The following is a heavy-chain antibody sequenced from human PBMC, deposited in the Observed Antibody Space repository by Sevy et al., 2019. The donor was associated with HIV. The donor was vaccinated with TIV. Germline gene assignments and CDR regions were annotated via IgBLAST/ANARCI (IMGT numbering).Heavy chain of an antibody. CDR2: VNNVGSGQ. J-gene: IGHJ4*02. CDR3: ARNSGN. Sequence: GGSLRLSCAASGFTFTNFWMSWVRQAPGKGLEWVAKVNNVGSGQKYADSVKGRFIISRDNAKNSLYLQMNSLRTEDTAVYYCARNSGNWGQGTLVTVSS. D-gene: IGHD6-19*01. CDR1: GFTFTNFW. V-gene: IGHV3-7*01.